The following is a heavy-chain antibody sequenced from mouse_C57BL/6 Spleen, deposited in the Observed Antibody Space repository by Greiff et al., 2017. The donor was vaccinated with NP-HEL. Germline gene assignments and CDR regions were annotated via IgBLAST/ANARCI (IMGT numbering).Heavy chain of an antibody. J-gene: IGHJ3*01. CDR2: IDPSDSYT. Sequence: QVQLQQPGAELVKPGASVKLSCKASGYTFTSYWMQWVKQRPGQGLEWIGEIDPSDSYTNYNQKFKGKATLTVDTSSSTAYMQLSSLTSEDSAVYYCARDLGRPAWFAYWGQGTLVTVSA. CDR1: GYTFTSYW. V-gene: IGHV1-50*01. CDR3: ARDLGRPAWFAY. D-gene: IGHD4-1*01.